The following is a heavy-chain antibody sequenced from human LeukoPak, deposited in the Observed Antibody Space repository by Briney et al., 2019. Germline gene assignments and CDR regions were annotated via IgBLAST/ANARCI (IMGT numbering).Heavy chain of an antibody. D-gene: IGHD2-2*01. CDR3: AREIRYCSSTSCFNYWYFDL. V-gene: IGHV4-4*07. CDR2: IYTSGST. J-gene: IGHJ2*01. Sequence: SETLSLTCTVSGGSISSYYWSWIRQPAGKGLEWIGRIYTSGSTNYNPSLKSRVTMSVDTSKNQFSLKLSSVTAADTAVYYCAREIRYCSSTSCFNYWYFDLWGRGTLVTVSS. CDR1: GGSISSYY.